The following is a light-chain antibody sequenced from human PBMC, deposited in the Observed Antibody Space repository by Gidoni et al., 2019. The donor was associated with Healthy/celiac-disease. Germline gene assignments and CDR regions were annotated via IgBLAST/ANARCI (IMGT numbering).Light chain of an antibody. V-gene: IGLV1-47*02. CDR3: AAWDDSLSGLV. J-gene: IGLJ1*01. Sequence: QSVLTQPPSASGTPGQWVTISCSGSSSNIGSNYVYWYQQLPGTAPKLLIYSNNQRPSGVPDRFSGSKSGTSASLAISGLRSEDEADYYCAAWDDSLSGLVFGTGTKVTVL. CDR1: SSNIGSNY. CDR2: SNN.